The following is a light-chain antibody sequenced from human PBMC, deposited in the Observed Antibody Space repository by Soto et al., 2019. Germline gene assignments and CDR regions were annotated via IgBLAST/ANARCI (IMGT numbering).Light chain of an antibody. CDR2: FNT. V-gene: IGLV1-44*01. CDR3: SSYAGSNNVV. J-gene: IGLJ2*01. Sequence: QSVLTQPPSASGTPGQRVTFSCSGSGSNIGSNAVNWYQQLPGTAPKLLIYFNTQRPSGVPDRFSGSKSGTSASLAISGLQSEDEADYYCSSYAGSNNVVFGGGTKVTVL. CDR1: GSNIGSNA.